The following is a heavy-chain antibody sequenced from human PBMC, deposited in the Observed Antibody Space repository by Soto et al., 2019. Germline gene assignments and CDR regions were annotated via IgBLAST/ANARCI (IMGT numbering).Heavy chain of an antibody. J-gene: IGHJ4*02. CDR2: IYYSGST. D-gene: IGHD3-10*01. V-gene: IGHV4-59*01. Sequence: PSETLSLTCTVSGGSISSYYWSWIRQPPGKGLEWIGYIYYSGSTNHNPSLKSRVTISVDTSKNQFSLKLSSVTAADTAVYYCARVQTYYYGSGSYYFDYWGQGTLVTVSS. CDR3: ARVQTYYYGSGSYYFDY. CDR1: GGSISSYY.